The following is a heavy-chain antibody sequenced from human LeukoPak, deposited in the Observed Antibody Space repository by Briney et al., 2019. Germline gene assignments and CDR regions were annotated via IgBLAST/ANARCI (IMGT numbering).Heavy chain of an antibody. V-gene: IGHV3-30-3*01. Sequence: GGSLRLSCAASGLTFSSYAMHWVRQAPGKGLEWVAVISYDGSNKYYADSAKGRFTISRDNSKNTLYLQMNSLRAEDTAVYYCARGLLAGGATNFYWGQGTLVTISS. CDR1: GLTFSSYA. CDR2: ISYDGSNK. D-gene: IGHD1-26*01. J-gene: IGHJ4*02. CDR3: ARGLLAGGATNFY.